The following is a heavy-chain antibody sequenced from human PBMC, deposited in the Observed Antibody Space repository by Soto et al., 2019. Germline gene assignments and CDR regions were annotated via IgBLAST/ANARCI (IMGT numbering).Heavy chain of an antibody. V-gene: IGHV4-59*01. CDR3: AREFSYYYDSSGYYDRYYFDY. Sequence: SETLSLTCTVSGGSISSYYWSWIRQHTGKGLEWIGYIYYSGSTNYNPSLKSRVTISVDTSKNQFSLKLSSVTAADTAVYYCAREFSYYYDSSGYYDRYYFDYWGQGTLVTVS. J-gene: IGHJ4*02. CDR1: GGSISSYY. D-gene: IGHD3-22*01. CDR2: IYYSGST.